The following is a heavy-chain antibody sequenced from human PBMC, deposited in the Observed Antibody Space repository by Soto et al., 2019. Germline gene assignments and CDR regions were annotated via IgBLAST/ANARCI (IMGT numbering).Heavy chain of an antibody. CDR1: GGSISSSSYY. D-gene: IGHD3-10*01. CDR2: IYYSGST. V-gene: IGHV4-39*01. J-gene: IGHJ5*02. Sequence: SETLSLTCTVSGGSISSSSYYWGWIRQPPGKGLEWIGSIYYSGSTYYNPSLKSRVTISVDTSKNQFSLKLSSVTAADTAVYYCARRVLGHGSGSYLLNWFDPWGQGTLVTVSS. CDR3: ARRVLGHGSGSYLLNWFDP.